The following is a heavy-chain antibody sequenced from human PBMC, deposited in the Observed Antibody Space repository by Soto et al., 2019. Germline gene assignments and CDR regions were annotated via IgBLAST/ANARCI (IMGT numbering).Heavy chain of an antibody. J-gene: IGHJ4*02. CDR3: ARPLENWNSYLDY. CDR1: GYTFTSYA. V-gene: IGHV1-3*01. D-gene: IGHD1-7*01. Sequence: QVQLVQSGAEVKKPGASVKVSCKASGYTFTSYAMHWVPQAPGQRREWMGWINAGNGNTKYSQKFQGRVTLTRDTSASTAYMELSSLRSEDTAVYYCARPLENWNSYLDYWGQGTLVTVSS. CDR2: INAGNGNT.